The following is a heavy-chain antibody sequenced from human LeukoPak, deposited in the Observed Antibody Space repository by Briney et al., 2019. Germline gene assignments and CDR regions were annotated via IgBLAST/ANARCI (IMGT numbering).Heavy chain of an antibody. J-gene: IGHJ5*02. V-gene: IGHV4-39*01. CDR2: INYSGST. CDR3: ARLKNYCSSTSCTNWFDP. D-gene: IGHD2-2*01. Sequence: SETLSLTCTVSGGSISSSSYYWGWIRQPPGKGLEWIGSINYSGSTYYNPSLKSRVTISVDTSKNQFSLKLSSVTAADTAVYYCARLKNYCSSTSCTNWFDPWGQGTLVTISS. CDR1: GGSISSSSYY.